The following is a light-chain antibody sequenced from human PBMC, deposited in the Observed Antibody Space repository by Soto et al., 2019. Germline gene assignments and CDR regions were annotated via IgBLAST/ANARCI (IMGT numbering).Light chain of an antibody. J-gene: IGKJ4*01. V-gene: IGKV3-15*01. CDR2: AAS. CDR1: LFIANH. Sequence: VMTQAPATLSVSPGERVTFSCKASLFIANHLAWYQHKPGQSPRLLIHAASTGAPGVPARFSGSWSGAEFTLTIDSLQSDDSAIYYCQQYYRWPVTFGGGTKVDIK. CDR3: QQYYRWPVT.